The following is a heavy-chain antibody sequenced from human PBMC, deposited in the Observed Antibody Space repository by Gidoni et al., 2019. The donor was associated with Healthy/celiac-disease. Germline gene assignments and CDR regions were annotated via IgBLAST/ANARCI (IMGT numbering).Heavy chain of an antibody. Sequence: AASGFTFSSYSMNWVRQAPGKGLEWVSSISSSSSYIYYADSVKGRFTISRDNAKNSLYLQMNSLRAEDTAVYYCARGPPNYDILTGPRGWFDPWGQGTLVTVSS. CDR3: ARGPPNYDILTGPRGWFDP. V-gene: IGHV3-21*01. CDR2: ISSSSSYI. CDR1: GFTFSSYS. J-gene: IGHJ5*02. D-gene: IGHD3-9*01.